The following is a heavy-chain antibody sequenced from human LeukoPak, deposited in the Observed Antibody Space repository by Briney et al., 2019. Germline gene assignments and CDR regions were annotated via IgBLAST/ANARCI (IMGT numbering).Heavy chain of an antibody. V-gene: IGHV3-66*01. CDR3: ARSKAARSPPDS. Sequence: GGSLRLSCAASGFSVSRNYMSWVRQAPGKGLEWVSLIFAGGSTYYADSVEGRFTISRDNSKNTVFLQMNGLRAEDTAVYCCARSKAARSPPDSWGRGTLVTVSS. J-gene: IGHJ4*02. D-gene: IGHD6-6*01. CDR2: IFAGGST. CDR1: GFSVSRNY.